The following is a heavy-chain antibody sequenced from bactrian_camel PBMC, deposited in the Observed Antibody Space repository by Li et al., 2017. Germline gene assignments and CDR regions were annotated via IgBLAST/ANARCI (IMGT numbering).Heavy chain of an antibody. CDR2: LHMFSDST. CDR3: ATEGSVVTTLLPALAY. Sequence: HVQLVESGGGSVQAGETLRLSCTASGYTARGNCMGWFRQTPGKEREAVAVLHMFSDSTYYSGSVKGRFTISSGAAKNTVYLQMNSLKSEDTALYYCATEGSVVTTLLPALAYWGQGTQVTVS. D-gene: IGHD2*01. J-gene: IGHJ4*01. CDR1: GYTARGNC. V-gene: IGHV3S1*01.